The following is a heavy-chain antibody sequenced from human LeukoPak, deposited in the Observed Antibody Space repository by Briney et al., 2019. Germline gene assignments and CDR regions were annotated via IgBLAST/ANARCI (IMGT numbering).Heavy chain of an antibody. V-gene: IGHV3-23*01. D-gene: IGHD4-17*01. Sequence: GGSLRLSCAASGFTFSRFAMSWVRQAPGKGLEWVSTISGSGGTTNYADSVRGRFTFSRDNSKNTLYLQMNSLRAEDTAVYYCAKDLPDYGDYIEGYWGQGTLVTVSS. J-gene: IGHJ4*02. CDR2: ISGSGGTT. CDR3: AKDLPDYGDYIEGY. CDR1: GFTFSRFA.